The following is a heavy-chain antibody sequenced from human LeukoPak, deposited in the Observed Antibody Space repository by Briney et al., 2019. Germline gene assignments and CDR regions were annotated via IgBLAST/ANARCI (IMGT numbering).Heavy chain of an antibody. J-gene: IGHJ3*02. CDR2: IYYSGST. Sequence: NASETLSLTCTVSGGSISSSSYYWGWIRQPPGKGLEWIGSIYYSGSTYYNPSLKSRVTISVDTSKNQFSLKLSSVTAADTAVYYCARHDGSSAWYGDALDIWGQGTMVTVSS. V-gene: IGHV4-39*01. CDR1: GGSISSSSYY. CDR3: ARHDGSSAWYGDALDI. D-gene: IGHD6-19*01.